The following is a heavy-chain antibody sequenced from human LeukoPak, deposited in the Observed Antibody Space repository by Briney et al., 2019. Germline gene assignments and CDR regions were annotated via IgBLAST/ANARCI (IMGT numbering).Heavy chain of an antibody. V-gene: IGHV1-18*01. CDR1: GYTFTSYG. CDR3: ARTGDYYDSRDFDY. CDR2: ISAYSGNT. Sequence: ASVKVSCKASGYTFTSYGISWVRQAPGQGLEWMGWISAYSGNTNSAQILQGRVTMTTDTSTSTAYMELRSLRSDDTAVYYCARTGDYYDSRDFDYWGQGTLVTVSS. J-gene: IGHJ4*02. D-gene: IGHD3-22*01.